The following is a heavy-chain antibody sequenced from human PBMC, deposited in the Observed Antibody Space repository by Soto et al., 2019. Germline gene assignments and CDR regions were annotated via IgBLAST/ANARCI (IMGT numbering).Heavy chain of an antibody. V-gene: IGHV1-69*13. CDR2: IIPIFGTA. CDR1: GGTFSSYA. D-gene: IGHD3-22*01. J-gene: IGHJ4*02. Sequence: SVKVSCKASGGTFSSYAISWVRQAPGQGLEWMGGIIPIFGTANYAQKFQGRVTITADESTSTAYMELSSLRSEDTAVYYCASGDPYYYDSSGSPGWKFDYWGQGTLVTVSS. CDR3: ASGDPYYYDSSGSPGWKFDY.